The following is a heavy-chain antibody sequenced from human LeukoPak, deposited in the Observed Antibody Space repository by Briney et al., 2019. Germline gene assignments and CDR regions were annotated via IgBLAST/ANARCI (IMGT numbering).Heavy chain of an antibody. CDR3: ARGIRNHLLSEY. D-gene: IGHD2-2*01. CDR1: GYTFSSFD. Sequence: ASVKVSCKTYGYTFSSFDVIWVRQATGQGLEWIGWMNPNSLNTGYAQKFRGRVTMTGDTSISTAYMELSSLISKDTAVYYCARGIRNHLLSEYWGQGSLVTVSS. CDR2: MNPNSLNT. V-gene: IGHV1-8*01. J-gene: IGHJ4*02.